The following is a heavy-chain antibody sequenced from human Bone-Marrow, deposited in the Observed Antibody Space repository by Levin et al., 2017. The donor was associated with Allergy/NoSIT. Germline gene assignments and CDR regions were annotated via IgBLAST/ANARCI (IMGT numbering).Heavy chain of an antibody. Sequence: GGSLRLSCAVSGFTFRNYAMHWVRQAPGRGLEWVAFISLDGNTQYYPDSVKGRFTVSRDNSNNTLHLQMNSLRVEDTAIYYCAKDTYTCSGGSCYFFDYWGQGALVTVSS. CDR2: ISLDGNTQ. D-gene: IGHD2-15*01. CDR1: GFTFRNYA. J-gene: IGHJ4*02. V-gene: IGHV3-30*18. CDR3: AKDTYTCSGGSCYFFDY.